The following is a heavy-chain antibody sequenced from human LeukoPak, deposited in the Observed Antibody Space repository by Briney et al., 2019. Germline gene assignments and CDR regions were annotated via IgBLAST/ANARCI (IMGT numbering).Heavy chain of an antibody. CDR3: ARPNYGSADY. CDR1: GYSFSSYW. Sequence: GESLKISCKGSGYSFSSYWIGWVRQMPGKGLEWMGIIYPDDSRTRYSPSFQGQVTMSVDESISTAYQQWSSLKASDTAIYYCARPNYGSADYWGQGTLVTVSS. D-gene: IGHD3-10*01. J-gene: IGHJ4*02. CDR2: IYPDDSRT. V-gene: IGHV5-51*01.